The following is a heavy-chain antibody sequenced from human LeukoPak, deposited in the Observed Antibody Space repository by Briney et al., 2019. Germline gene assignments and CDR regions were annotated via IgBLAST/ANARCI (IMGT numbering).Heavy chain of an antibody. CDR2: ISPKSGET. Sequence: GASVKVSCKASGYTFTGHYIHWVRQAPGQGLEWMGWISPKSGETSYSQQFQGRVTMTRDTSSSTAYMDLTWLRSDDTAVFYCARGRKITIFGGIGGAFDIWGQGTVVTVSS. J-gene: IGHJ3*02. CDR1: GYTFTGHY. D-gene: IGHD3-3*01. V-gene: IGHV1-2*02. CDR3: ARGRKITIFGGIGGAFDI.